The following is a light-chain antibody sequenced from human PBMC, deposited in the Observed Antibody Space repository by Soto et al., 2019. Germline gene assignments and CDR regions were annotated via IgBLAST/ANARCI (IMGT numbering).Light chain of an antibody. CDR2: DVS. J-gene: IGLJ1*01. V-gene: IGLV2-11*01. Sequence: QSALTQPRSVSGSPGQSVTISCTGTSSDVGGYNYVSWYQQHPGKAPKLMIYDVSKRPSGVPDRFSGSKSGNTASLTISGLQAEDEADYYCCSYAGIDVFGTGTKVTVL. CDR1: SSDVGGYNY. CDR3: CSYAGIDV.